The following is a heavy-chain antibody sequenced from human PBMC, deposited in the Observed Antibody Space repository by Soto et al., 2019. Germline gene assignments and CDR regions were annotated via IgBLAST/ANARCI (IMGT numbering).Heavy chain of an antibody. CDR2: ISGSGGST. CDR3: AKVVGIAAAGTGNNGMDA. CDR1: GFTISSNA. V-gene: IGHV3-23*01. Sequence: PGGSLRLSCAASGFTISSNAMSWVRQAPGKGLQSVSLISGSGGSTYYADAVKGRSTTSTDNTNNTLYLQMNSLRAEDTAVYYVAKVVGIAAAGTGNNGMDAWAKGTT. J-gene: IGHJ6*04. D-gene: IGHD6-13*01.